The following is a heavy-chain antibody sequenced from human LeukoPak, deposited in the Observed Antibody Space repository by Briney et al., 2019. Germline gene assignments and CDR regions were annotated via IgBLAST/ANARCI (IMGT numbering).Heavy chain of an antibody. D-gene: IGHD3-3*01. J-gene: IGHJ3*02. CDR2: ISGSGGST. V-gene: IGHV3-23*01. Sequence: GGSLRLSCAASGFTFSSYAMSWVRQAPGKGLEWVSAISGSGGSTYYADSVKGRFTISRDNSKNTLYLQMNSLRAEDTAVYYCAKFFWSGYYWGHDAFDIWGQGTMVTVSS. CDR3: AKFFWSGYYWGHDAFDI. CDR1: GFTFSSYA.